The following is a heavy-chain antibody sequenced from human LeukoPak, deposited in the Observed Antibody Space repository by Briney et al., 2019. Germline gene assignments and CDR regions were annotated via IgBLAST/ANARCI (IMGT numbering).Heavy chain of an antibody. V-gene: IGHV3-30-3*01. CDR1: GFTFSNHA. CDR2: ISFDGTDK. Sequence: GGSLRLSCAASGFTFSNHAMNWVRQAPGKGLEWVTTISFDGTDKYYADAVTGRFTISRDNSKDTLYLQLDSLRTEDTALYSCARDLSAAFDFWGQGVLVTVSS. CDR3: ARDLSAAFDF. D-gene: IGHD6-19*01. J-gene: IGHJ4*02.